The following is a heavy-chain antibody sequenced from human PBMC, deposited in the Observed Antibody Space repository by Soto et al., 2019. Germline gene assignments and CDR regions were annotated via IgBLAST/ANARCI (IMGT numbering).Heavy chain of an antibody. CDR1: AFIFSDHS. J-gene: IGHJ4*02. V-gene: IGHV3-21*01. Sequence: EVQLVESGGGLVKPGGSLRLSCVGSAFIFSDHSMNWVRQAPGKGLEWVTSIGDTGTFIYYADSVKGRLTISRDNAKNSLFLQMDSLRPEDTAVYYCARDQRYLRQGYSDYWGQGTLVTVSS. D-gene: IGHD4-4*01. CDR2: IGDTGTFI. CDR3: ARDQRYLRQGYSDY.